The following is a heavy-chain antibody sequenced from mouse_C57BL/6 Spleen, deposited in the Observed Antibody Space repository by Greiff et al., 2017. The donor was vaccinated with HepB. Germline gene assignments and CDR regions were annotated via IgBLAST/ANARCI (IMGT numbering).Heavy chain of an antibody. CDR1: GYTFTSYW. V-gene: IGHV1-52*01. Sequence: QVQLQQPGAELVRPGSSVKLSCKASGYTFTSYWMHWVKQRPIQGLEWIGNIDPSDSETHYNQKFKDKATLTVDKSSSTAYMQLSSLTSEDSAVYYCARGGRVAPDYFDYWGQGTTLTVSS. J-gene: IGHJ2*01. CDR2: IDPSDSET. D-gene: IGHD6-1*01. CDR3: ARGGRVAPDYFDY.